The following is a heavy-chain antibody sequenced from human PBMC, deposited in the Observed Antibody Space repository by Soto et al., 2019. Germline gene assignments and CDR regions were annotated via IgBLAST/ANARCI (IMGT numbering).Heavy chain of an antibody. V-gene: IGHV5-51*01. CDR2: IYPYDSDT. CDR3: ARHLVGSTRGNFDY. CDR1: GYSFTSYW. D-gene: IGHD2-2*01. J-gene: IGHJ4*01. Sequence: SLKISCKTSGYSFTSYWIGWVRQMPGKGMEWMGNIYPYDSDTRYSPSFQGQVTISADTSITTAYLQWSGLRASDTAMYFCARHLVGSTRGNFDYWGQGTLVTVYS.